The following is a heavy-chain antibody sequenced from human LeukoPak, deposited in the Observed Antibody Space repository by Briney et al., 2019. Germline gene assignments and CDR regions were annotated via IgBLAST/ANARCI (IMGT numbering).Heavy chain of an antibody. CDR3: ARVLAAAGSNWFDP. CDR2: ISSSSSYI. D-gene: IGHD6-13*01. Sequence: PGGSLRLSCAASGFTFSSYSMNWVRQAPGKGLEWVSSISSSSSYIYYADSVKGRFTISRDNAKNSLYLQMNSLRAEDTAVYYCARVLAAAGSNWFDPCGQGTLVTVSS. V-gene: IGHV3-21*01. J-gene: IGHJ5*02. CDR1: GFTFSSYS.